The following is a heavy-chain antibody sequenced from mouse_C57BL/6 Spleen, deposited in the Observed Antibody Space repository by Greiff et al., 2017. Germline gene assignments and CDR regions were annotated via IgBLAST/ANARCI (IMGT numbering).Heavy chain of an antibody. D-gene: IGHD1-1*01. J-gene: IGHJ2*01. CDR3: ARWIITTVGFDY. CDR2: ILPGSGST. CDR1: GYTFTGYW. V-gene: IGHV1-9*01. Sequence: VQLVESGAELMKPGASVKLSCKATGYTFTGYWIEWVKQRPGHGLEWIGEILPGSGSTIYNEKFKGKATFTADTSSNTAYMQLSSLTTEDSAIYYCARWIITTVGFDYWGQGTTLTVSS.